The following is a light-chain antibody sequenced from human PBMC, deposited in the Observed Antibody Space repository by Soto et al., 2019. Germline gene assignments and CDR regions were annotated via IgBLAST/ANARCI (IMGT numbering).Light chain of an antibody. CDR1: QSVSSSY. CDR2: GAS. J-gene: IGKJ2*01. Sequence: IVLTQSPATLSLSPGKRATLSCRASQSVSSSYLAWYQQKPGQAPRLLIYGASSRATGIPDRFSGSGSGTDFTLTISRLEPEDFAVYYCQQYGSSHTFGQGTKVDIK. CDR3: QQYGSSHT. V-gene: IGKV3-20*01.